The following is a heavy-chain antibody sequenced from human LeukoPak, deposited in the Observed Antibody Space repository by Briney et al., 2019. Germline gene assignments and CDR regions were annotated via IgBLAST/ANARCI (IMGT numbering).Heavy chain of an antibody. D-gene: IGHD1-26*01. CDR2: IYYTGST. CDR3: ARHRAVSGYYYTGSFDL. V-gene: IGHV4-59*08. Sequence: SETLSLTCTVSGGSISSDYLSWMRQPPGKGLEWIGYIYYTGSTNYNPSLKSRVTISVDTSKNQISLELSSVTAADTALYYCARHRAVSGYYYTGSFDLWGRGTLVTVSS. CDR1: GGSISSDY. J-gene: IGHJ2*01.